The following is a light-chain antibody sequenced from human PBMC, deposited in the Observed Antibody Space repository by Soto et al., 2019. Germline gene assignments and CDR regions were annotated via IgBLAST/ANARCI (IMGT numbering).Light chain of an antibody. Sequence: EIVMTKSPATLSVSPGERATLSCSASQSVSSNLAWYQQKPGQAPRLLIYGASTRATGIPARFSGSGSGTEFTLTISSLQSEDFAVYYCQQYNNWPLYTFGQGTKLQIK. CDR1: QSVSSN. J-gene: IGKJ2*01. CDR3: QQYNNWPLYT. V-gene: IGKV3-15*01. CDR2: GAS.